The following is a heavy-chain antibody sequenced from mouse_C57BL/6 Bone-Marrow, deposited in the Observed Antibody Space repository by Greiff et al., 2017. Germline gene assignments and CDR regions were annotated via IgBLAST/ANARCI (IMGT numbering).Heavy chain of an antibody. V-gene: IGHV3-6*01. CDR3: AKGGLLLRYYFDY. CDR1: GYSITSGYY. D-gene: IGHD1-1*01. Sequence: DVHLVESGPGLVKPSQSLTLTCSATGYSITSGYYWYWIRQFPGNKLEWMGYISYDGSNNYNPSLKNRISITRNTSKNQFFLKLNSVTTEDTATYYCAKGGLLLRYYFDYWGQGTTLTVSS. J-gene: IGHJ2*01. CDR2: ISYDGSN.